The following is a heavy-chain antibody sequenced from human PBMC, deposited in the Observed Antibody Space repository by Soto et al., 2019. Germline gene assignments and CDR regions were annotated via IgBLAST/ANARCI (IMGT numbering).Heavy chain of an antibody. CDR1: GGSISSGSYY. CDR3: ARGNEYLNAFDI. D-gene: IGHD1-1*01. Sequence: PSETLSLTCTVSGGSISSGSYYWSWIRQHPGKGLERIGYIYYSGSTYYNPSLKSRVTISLDTSKNQFSLKLSSVTAADTAVYYCARGNEYLNAFDIWGQGTMVTVSS. J-gene: IGHJ3*02. V-gene: IGHV4-31*03. CDR2: IYYSGST.